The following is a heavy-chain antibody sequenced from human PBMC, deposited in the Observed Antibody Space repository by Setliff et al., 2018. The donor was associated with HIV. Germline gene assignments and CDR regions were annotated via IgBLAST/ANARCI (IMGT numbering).Heavy chain of an antibody. J-gene: IGHJ4*02. CDR1: GYTFTTYA. V-gene: IGHV1-3*01. D-gene: IGHD5-18*01. Sequence: ASVKVSCKASGYTFTTYAIHWVRQAPGQRLEFMGWINAGNGNTKYSQRFQGRVTITIDTSASTAYMELSSLRSEDTAVYYCARTLPQYTNLFDYWGQGTLVTVSS. CDR2: INAGNGNT. CDR3: ARTLPQYTNLFDY.